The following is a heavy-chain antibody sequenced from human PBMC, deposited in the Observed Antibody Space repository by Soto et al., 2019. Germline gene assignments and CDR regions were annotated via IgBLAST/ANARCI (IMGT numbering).Heavy chain of an antibody. J-gene: IGHJ4*02. D-gene: IGHD2-21*01. V-gene: IGHV4-59*01. Sequence: QVQLQESGPGLVKPSETLSLTCYVSGGSINSYYWSWIRQPPGKGLEWIGYIYYSGSTNYNPSLKSRVTLSVDTSKNQFSLKLSSVTAADTAVYYCAREVGLFSDFDYWGQGTLVTVSS. CDR2: IYYSGST. CDR1: GGSINSYY. CDR3: AREVGLFSDFDY.